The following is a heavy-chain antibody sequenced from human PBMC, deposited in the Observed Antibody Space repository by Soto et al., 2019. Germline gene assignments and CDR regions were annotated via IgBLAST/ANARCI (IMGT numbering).Heavy chain of an antibody. D-gene: IGHD3-22*01. J-gene: IGHJ4*02. CDR2: ISSSSSYI. Sequence: EVQLVESGGGLVKPGGSLRLSCAASGFTFSSYSMNWVRQAPGKGLEWVSSISSSSSYIYYADSVKGRFTISRDNAKNSLYLQMNSLRAEDTAVYYCARARTYYYDSSGYYSGPVFDYWGQGTLVTVSS. CDR3: ARARTYYYDSSGYYSGPVFDY. CDR1: GFTFSSYS. V-gene: IGHV3-21*01.